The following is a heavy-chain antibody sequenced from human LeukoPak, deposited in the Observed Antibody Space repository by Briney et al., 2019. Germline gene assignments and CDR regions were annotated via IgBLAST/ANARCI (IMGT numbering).Heavy chain of an antibody. CDR2: INPNSGGT. V-gene: IGHV1-2*02. J-gene: IGHJ6*03. Sequence: PGASVKVSCRASGGTFSSYAISWMRQAPGQGLEWVGWINPNSGGTNYAQKFQGRVTMTRDTSISTAYMELSRLRSDDTAVFYCARTPNIAVAGTLWSRYYMDVWGKGTTVTISS. CDR1: GGTFSSYA. D-gene: IGHD6-19*01. CDR3: ARTPNIAVAGTLWSRYYMDV.